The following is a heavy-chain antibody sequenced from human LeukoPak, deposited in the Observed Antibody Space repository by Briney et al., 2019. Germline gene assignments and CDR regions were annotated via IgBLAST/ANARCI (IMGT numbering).Heavy chain of an antibody. V-gene: IGHV3-23*01. J-gene: IGHJ3*02. CDR3: ARAAYYYDSSGYFKDDAFDI. Sequence: GGSLRLSCAASGFGFSSYVMSWVRQAPGKGLEWVSAMTGGSDSTYYADSVKGRFTISRDNAKNSLYLQMNSLRAEDTAVYYCARAAYYYDSSGYFKDDAFDIWGQGTMVTVSS. CDR2: MTGGSDST. CDR1: GFGFSSYV. D-gene: IGHD3-22*01.